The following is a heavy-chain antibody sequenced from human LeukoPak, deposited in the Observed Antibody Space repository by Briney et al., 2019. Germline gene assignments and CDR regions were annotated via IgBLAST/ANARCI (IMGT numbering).Heavy chain of an antibody. J-gene: IGHJ6*02. CDR2: IGTAGDT. CDR1: GFTFSRYD. V-gene: IGHV3-13*01. D-gene: IGHD3-10*01. Sequence: GGSLRLSCAASGFTFSRYDMHWVRQATGKGLEWVSAIGTAGDTYYPGSVKGRFTISRENAKNSLYLQMNSLRAGDTAVYYCARGEFGELSANAYYYYYGMDVWGQGTTVTVSS. CDR3: ARGEFGELSANAYYYYYGMDV.